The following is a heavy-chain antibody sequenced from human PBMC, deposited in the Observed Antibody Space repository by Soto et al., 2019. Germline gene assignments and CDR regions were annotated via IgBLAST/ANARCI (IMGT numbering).Heavy chain of an antibody. J-gene: IGHJ4*02. CDR2: INWKSDI. V-gene: IGHV3-9*01. D-gene: IGHD3-16*01. CDR3: AISQDRGGRTTFIY. CDR1: GFTFDDNA. Sequence: PVGSLRLSCAVSGFTFDDNAMHWVRQAPEKGLEWVSDINWKSDIGYADSVKGRFTISRDNAENSLYLQMNSLRAEDTALYYCAISQDRGGRTTFIYWGQGTLVTVSS.